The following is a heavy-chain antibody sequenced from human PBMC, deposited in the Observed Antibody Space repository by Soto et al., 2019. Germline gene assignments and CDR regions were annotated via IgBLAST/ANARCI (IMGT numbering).Heavy chain of an antibody. CDR1: GFTFGDYA. Sequence: PGGSLRLSCTASGFTFGDYAMSWFRQAPGKGLEWVGFIRSKAYGGTTEYAASVKGRFTISRDDSKSIAYLQMNSLKTEDTAVYYCTRYCSSTSCPNAFDIWGQGTMVTVSS. J-gene: IGHJ3*02. V-gene: IGHV3-49*03. CDR2: IRSKAYGGTT. D-gene: IGHD2-2*01. CDR3: TRYCSSTSCPNAFDI.